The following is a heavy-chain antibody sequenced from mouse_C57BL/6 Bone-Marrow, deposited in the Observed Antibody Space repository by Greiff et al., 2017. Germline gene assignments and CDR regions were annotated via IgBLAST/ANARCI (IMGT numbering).Heavy chain of an antibody. Sequence: QVQLKQSGAELARPGASVKLSCKASGYTFTSYGISWVKQRTGQGLEWIGEIYPRSGNTYYTEKFKGKATLTADKSSSTAYMGLRSLTSETSAVYLCERHKGLLGGLAYGCKGTRFTVSA. CDR2: IYPRSGNT. D-gene: IGHD2-3*01. V-gene: IGHV1-81*01. J-gene: IGHJ3*01. CDR3: ERHKGLLGGLAY. CDR1: GYTFTSYG.